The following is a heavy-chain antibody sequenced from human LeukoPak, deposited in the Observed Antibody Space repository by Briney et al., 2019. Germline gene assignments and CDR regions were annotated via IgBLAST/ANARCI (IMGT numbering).Heavy chain of an antibody. Sequence: GGSLRLSCAASGFTFSTYWMHWVRQAPGKGLVWVSRISSDGSITGYADSVKGRFTISRDNAKNTLYLQMNSLRAEDTAVYYCARETVEYYYYGMDVWGQGTTVTVSS. D-gene: IGHD1-1*01. V-gene: IGHV3-74*01. CDR1: GFTFSTYW. J-gene: IGHJ6*02. CDR3: ARETVEYYYYGMDV. CDR2: ISSDGSIT.